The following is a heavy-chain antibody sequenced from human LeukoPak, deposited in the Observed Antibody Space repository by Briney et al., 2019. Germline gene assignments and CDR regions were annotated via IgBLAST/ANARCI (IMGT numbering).Heavy chain of an antibody. CDR3: ARGCSSTSCYFSGGNWFDP. V-gene: IGHV4-4*07. J-gene: IGHJ5*02. Sequence: SSETLSLTCSVSGAFISRYYWTWIRQPAGKGLEWIGRIYTGGSANYNPSLRSRVNMSVDKSKNQFSLKLSSVTAADTAVYYCARGCSSTSCYFSGGNWFDPWGQGTLVIVSS. CDR1: GAFISRYY. D-gene: IGHD2-2*01. CDR2: IYTGGSA.